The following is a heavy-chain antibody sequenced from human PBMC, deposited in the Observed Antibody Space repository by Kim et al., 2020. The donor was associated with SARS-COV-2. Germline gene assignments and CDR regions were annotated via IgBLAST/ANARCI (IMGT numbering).Heavy chain of an antibody. CDR2: T. D-gene: IGHD6-19*01. V-gene: IGHV4-34*01. J-gene: IGHJ4*02. Sequence: TNYNPSLQSRVTISVDTSKNQFSLKLSSVTAADTAVYYCARSSPSGGFDYWGQGTLVTVSS. CDR3: ARSSPSGGFDY.